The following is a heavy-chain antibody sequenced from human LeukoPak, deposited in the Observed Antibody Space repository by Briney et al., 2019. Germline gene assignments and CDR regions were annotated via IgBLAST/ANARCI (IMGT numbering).Heavy chain of an antibody. CDR3: ANPHLNIGGAFDI. D-gene: IGHD2/OR15-2a*01. V-gene: IGHV3-23*01. CDR2: ISSGSGDNT. J-gene: IGHJ3*02. CDR1: GFTFSSYS. Sequence: GGSLRLSCAASGFTFSSYSMSSVRQAPGKGLEWVSAISSGSGDNTFYADSVKGRFTISRDNSKNTLYLQMSSLRADDTAVYYCANPHLNIGGAFDIWGQGTMVTVSS.